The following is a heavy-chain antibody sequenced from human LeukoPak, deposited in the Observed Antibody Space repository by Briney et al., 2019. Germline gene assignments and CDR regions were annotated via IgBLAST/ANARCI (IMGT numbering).Heavy chain of an antibody. D-gene: IGHD6-19*01. CDR2: IGSGGGSI. J-gene: IGHJ5*02. V-gene: IGHV3-23*01. CDR3: ARPGLAVAGTRWFDP. Sequence: GGSLRLSCAASGFTFSSYAMSWVRQTPGKGLEWVSGIGSGGGSIYYADSVKDRFTISRDNSRNTLYLRMNSLRAEDTAVYYCARPGLAVAGTRWFDPWGQGTLVTVSS. CDR1: GFTFSSYA.